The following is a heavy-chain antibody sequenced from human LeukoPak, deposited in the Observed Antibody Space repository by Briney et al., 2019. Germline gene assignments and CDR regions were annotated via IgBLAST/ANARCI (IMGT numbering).Heavy chain of an antibody. V-gene: IGHV3-23*01. Sequence: GGSLRLSCAASGFTFSSYAMSWVRQAPGKGLEWVSAISGSGGSTYYADSVKGRFTISRDNSKNTLYLQMNSLRAEDTAVYYCAKDVTYYYDGSGYHYYYYGMDVWGQGTTVTVSS. D-gene: IGHD3-22*01. CDR3: AKDVTYYYDGSGYHYYYYGMDV. CDR2: ISGSGGST. J-gene: IGHJ6*02. CDR1: GFTFSSYA.